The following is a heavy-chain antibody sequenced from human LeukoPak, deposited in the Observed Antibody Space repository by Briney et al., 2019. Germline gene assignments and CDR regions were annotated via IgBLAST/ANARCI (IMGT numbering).Heavy chain of an antibody. CDR2: INHSGST. CDR1: GGSFSGYY. V-gene: IGHV4-34*01. Sequence: SETLSLTCAVYGGSFSGYYWSWVRQPPGKGLEWIGEINHSGSTNYNPSLKSRVTISVDTSKNQFSLKLSSVTAADTAVYYCARDGDYGDVSGFDYWGQGTLVTVSS. J-gene: IGHJ4*02. D-gene: IGHD4-17*01. CDR3: ARDGDYGDVSGFDY.